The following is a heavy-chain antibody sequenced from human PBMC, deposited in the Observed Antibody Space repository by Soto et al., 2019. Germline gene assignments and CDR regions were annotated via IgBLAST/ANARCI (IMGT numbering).Heavy chain of an antibody. CDR2: INDRGSI. Sequence: VPLPRWGAGPLGPLETLSLPCGVSGGSFRGYFWAWIRPSPGKGLGWVGEINDRGSINYNPSLKSRVSISVDTSKNHYSLNLRSVTAADTAVYYCARESHDILTGPPWVWYFDLWGRGTLVTVSS. CDR3: ARESHDILTGPPWVWYFDL. CDR1: GGSFRGYF. J-gene: IGHJ2*01. D-gene: IGHD3-9*01. V-gene: IGHV4-34*01.